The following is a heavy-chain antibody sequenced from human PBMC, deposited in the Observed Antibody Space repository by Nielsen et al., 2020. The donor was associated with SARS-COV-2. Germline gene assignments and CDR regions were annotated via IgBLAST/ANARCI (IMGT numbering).Heavy chain of an antibody. D-gene: IGHD6-13*01. Sequence: ASVKVSCKASGYRLSTYAVTWVRQAPGQGLEWMGSINTATGSPTYAQAFTGRFVFSLDTSVSTSYLQISGLKAEDTAVYYCARLAPYSSSRSVSYYTYGLDVWGQGTTVAVS. CDR2: INTATGSP. J-gene: IGHJ6*02. V-gene: IGHV7-4-1*02. CDR1: GYRLSTYA. CDR3: ARLAPYSSSRSVSYYTYGLDV.